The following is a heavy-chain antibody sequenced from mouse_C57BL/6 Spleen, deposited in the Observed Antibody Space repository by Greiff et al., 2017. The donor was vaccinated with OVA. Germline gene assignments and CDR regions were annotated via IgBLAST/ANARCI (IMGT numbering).Heavy chain of an antibody. D-gene: IGHD2-5*01. V-gene: IGHV1-7*01. CDR1: GYTFTSYW. J-gene: IGHJ1*03. Sequence: VQLQQSGAELAKPGASVKLSCKASGYTFTSYWMHWVKQRPGQGLEWIGYINPSSGYTKYNQKFKDKATLTADKYTSTAYLQMSSLTYDDSAVYDCAREIVTDWYFDVWGTGTTVTVSS. CDR3: AREIVTDWYFDV. CDR2: INPSSGYT.